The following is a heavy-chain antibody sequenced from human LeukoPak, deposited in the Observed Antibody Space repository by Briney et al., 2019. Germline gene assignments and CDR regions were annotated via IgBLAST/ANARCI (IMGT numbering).Heavy chain of an antibody. V-gene: IGHV3-23*01. Sequence: GGSLRLSCAASGFTFSSYAMNWVRQAPGKGLEWVSGISGSGGSTYYADSVKGRFTISRDNFKNTLYLQMNSLRAEDTAVYYCAKDIVVVVAATVPFDYWGQGTLVTVSS. D-gene: IGHD2-15*01. CDR2: ISGSGGST. J-gene: IGHJ4*02. CDR1: GFTFSSYA. CDR3: AKDIVVVVAATVPFDY.